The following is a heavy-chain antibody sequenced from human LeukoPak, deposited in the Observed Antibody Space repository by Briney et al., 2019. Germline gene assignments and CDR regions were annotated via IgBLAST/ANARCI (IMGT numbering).Heavy chain of an antibody. CDR2: IHYSEST. V-gene: IGHV4-31*03. CDR1: GGSINSGDYF. Sequence: KTSETLSLTCTVSGGSINSGDYFWSWIRQHPGKGLEWIGYIHYSESTHYNPSLKTRITISLDRSKNEFSLKLSSVTAADTAVYYCAGVHHERLRLDVWGQGTTVTVSS. CDR3: AGVHHERLRLDV. J-gene: IGHJ6*02. D-gene: IGHD2-21*02.